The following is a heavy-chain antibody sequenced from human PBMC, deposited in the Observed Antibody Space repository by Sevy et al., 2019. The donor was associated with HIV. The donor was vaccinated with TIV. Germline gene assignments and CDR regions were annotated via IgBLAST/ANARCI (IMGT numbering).Heavy chain of an antibody. Sequence: GGYLRLSCVASGFTFSDSWMIWVRQAPGKGLERIAFINEDGGRLGYVDSVRGRFTISRENIKNSLYLQMNNLRAEDTALYFCARDRAYSAVDYWGQGALVTVSS. D-gene: IGHD5-18*01. J-gene: IGHJ4*02. CDR3: ARDRAYSAVDY. CDR1: GFTFSDSW. CDR2: INEDGGRL. V-gene: IGHV3-7*01.